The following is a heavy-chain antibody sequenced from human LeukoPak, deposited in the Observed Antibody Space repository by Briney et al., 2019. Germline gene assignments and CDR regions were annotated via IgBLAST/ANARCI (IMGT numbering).Heavy chain of an antibody. J-gene: IGHJ4*02. Sequence: GGSLRLSCTGSGFNFNMFAIDWVRQAPGQGLEWVSGLSRGGGSTNYADSVKGRFTISRDKSKNMAILQMNSLRPEDTAVYYCAKEQRIRHCSEGVCMEGYYFDYWGQGTLVTVSS. CDR3: AKEQRIRHCSEGVCMEGYYFDY. D-gene: IGHD2-8*01. CDR1: GFNFNMFA. V-gene: IGHV3-23*01. CDR2: LSRGGGST.